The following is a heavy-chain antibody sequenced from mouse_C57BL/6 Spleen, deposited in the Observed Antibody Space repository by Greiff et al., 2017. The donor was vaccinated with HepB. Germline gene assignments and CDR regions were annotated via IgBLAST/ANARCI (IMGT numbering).Heavy chain of an antibody. CDR2: INPNSGST. CDR3: SRAGLRPDWYFDV. D-gene: IGHD2-4*01. J-gene: IGHJ1*03. CDR1: GYTFTSYW. Sequence: QVQLQQPGAELVKPGASVKLSCKASGYTFTSYWMHWVKQRPGQGLEWIGMINPNSGSTNYNEKFKSKATLTVDKSSSTAYMQLSSLTSEDSAVYYCSRAGLRPDWYFDVWGTGTTVTVSS. V-gene: IGHV1-64*01.